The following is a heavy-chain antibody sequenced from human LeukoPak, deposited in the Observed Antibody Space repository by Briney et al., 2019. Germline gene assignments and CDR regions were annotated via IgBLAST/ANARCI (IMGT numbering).Heavy chain of an antibody. CDR2: IYYSGST. CDR3: ARSRAFNSGAFDP. D-gene: IGHD1-26*01. Sequence: SETLSLTCTVSGDSVSSSSYSWGWIRQPPGKGLEWIATIYYSGSTYYNPSLKSRVTISVDTSKNQFSLRLNSVTAADTAVYYCARSRAFNSGAFDPWGQGSLVTVSS. J-gene: IGHJ5*02. V-gene: IGHV4-39*07. CDR1: GDSVSSSSYS.